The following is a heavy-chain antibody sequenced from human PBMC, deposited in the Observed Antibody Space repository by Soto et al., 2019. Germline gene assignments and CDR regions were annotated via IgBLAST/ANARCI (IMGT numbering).Heavy chain of an antibody. CDR3: ARGRGSSPGYFDY. CDR1: GFTFSSYA. Sequence: EVQLVESGEGLVQPGGSLRLSCAASGFTFSSYAMHWVRQAPGKGLEYVSAISSNGGSTYYADSVKGRFTISRDNSKNTLYLQMGSLRAEDMAVYYCARGRGSSPGYFDYWGQGTLVTVSS. D-gene: IGHD3-10*01. V-gene: IGHV3-64*02. CDR2: ISSNGGST. J-gene: IGHJ4*02.